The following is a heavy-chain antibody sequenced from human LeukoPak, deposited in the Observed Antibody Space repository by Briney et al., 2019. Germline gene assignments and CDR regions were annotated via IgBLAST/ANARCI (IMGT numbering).Heavy chain of an antibody. Sequence: SVKVSCKASGGTFSSYAISWVRQAPGQGLEWMGRIIPILGIANYAQKFQGRVTITADKSTSTAYMELSSLRFEDTAVYYCAKANEILLWFGELSLPFDYWGQGTLVTVSS. D-gene: IGHD3-10*01. CDR3: AKANEILLWFGELSLPFDY. CDR1: GGTFSSYA. CDR2: IIPILGIA. J-gene: IGHJ4*02. V-gene: IGHV1-69*04.